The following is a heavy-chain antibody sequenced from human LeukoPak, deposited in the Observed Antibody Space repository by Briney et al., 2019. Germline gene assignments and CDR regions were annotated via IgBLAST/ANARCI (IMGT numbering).Heavy chain of an antibody. CDR2: IKQDGSEK. J-gene: IGHJ6*04. CDR1: GFTFSSYW. Sequence: SLGGLRLSCAASGFTFSSYWMSWVRQAPGKGLEWVANIKQDGSEKYYVDSVKGRFTISRDNAKNSLYLQMNSLRAEDTAVYYCARDVNYYGMDVWGKGTTVTVSS. CDR3: ARDVNYYGMDV. V-gene: IGHV3-7*03.